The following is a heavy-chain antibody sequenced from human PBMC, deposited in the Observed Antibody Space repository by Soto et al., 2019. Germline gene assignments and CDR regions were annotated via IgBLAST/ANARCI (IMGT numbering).Heavy chain of an antibody. V-gene: IGHV4-30-4*01. CDR1: GGSISSADYY. Sequence: SETLSLTCTVSGGSISSADYYWSWIRQPPGKGLEWIGYIYYSGSTYYTPSLRSRVTISVDTSKNQFSLKLSSVAAADTAVYYCAREGRMGTFDYWGQGTLVTVSS. CDR3: AREGRMGTFDY. J-gene: IGHJ4*02. D-gene: IGHD1-1*01. CDR2: IYYSGST.